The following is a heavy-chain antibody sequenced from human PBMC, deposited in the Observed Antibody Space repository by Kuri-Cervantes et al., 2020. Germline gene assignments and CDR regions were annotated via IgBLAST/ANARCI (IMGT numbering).Heavy chain of an antibody. D-gene: IGHD3-22*01. CDR3: VRVRYDSGGYYSSGYYYMDV. CDR1: GFTFSSYS. CDR2: ISSGRGYI. J-gene: IGHJ6*03. V-gene: IGHV3-21*01. Sequence: GESLKISCAASGFTFSSYSMNWVRQAPGKGLEWVSSISSGRGYIYSADSLKGRFTISRDNAKNSLYVQMNNLRAEDTAVYHCVRVRYDSGGYYSSGYYYMDVWGKGTTVTVSS.